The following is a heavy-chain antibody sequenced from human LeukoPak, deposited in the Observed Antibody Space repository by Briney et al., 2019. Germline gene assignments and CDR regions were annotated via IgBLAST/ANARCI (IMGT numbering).Heavy chain of an antibody. CDR3: AKDLLRDRWFGES. D-gene: IGHD3-10*01. CDR2: IRYDGSKD. CDR1: GFTFSNYW. V-gene: IGHV3-30*02. Sequence: GGSLRLSCAASGFTFSNYWMSWVRQAPGKGLEWVAFIRYDGSKDYYADSVKGRFTISRDSFKNTLYLQMSSLRGEDTAVYYCAKDLLRDRWFGESWGQGTLVTVSS. J-gene: IGHJ5*02.